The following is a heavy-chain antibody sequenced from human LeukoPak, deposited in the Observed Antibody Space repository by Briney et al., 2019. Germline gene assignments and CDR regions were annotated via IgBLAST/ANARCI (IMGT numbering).Heavy chain of an antibody. CDR2: ISGSARTT. Sequence: GGSLRLSCAVSGFTFHNYEMNRLRQPPGKGLDWVSYISGSARTTYYAHSVQGRFTISSDKADNLLFLQINSLRAEDRPVYYCVRDRNGGNTFDYWGQGTLVTVSS. V-gene: IGHV3-48*03. CDR3: VRDRNGGNTFDY. J-gene: IGHJ4*02. CDR1: GFTFHNYE. D-gene: IGHD4-23*01.